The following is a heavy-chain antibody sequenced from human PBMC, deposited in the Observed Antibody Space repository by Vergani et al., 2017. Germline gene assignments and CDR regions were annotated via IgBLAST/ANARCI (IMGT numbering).Heavy chain of an antibody. CDR1: GFTFNSYG. CDR3: AKEGGGYCSGGTCYPEY. Sequence: VQLVESGGGVVQPWGSLRLSCAASGFTFNSYGMHWVRQAPGKGLEWVASIRSDESRRYYGDSMEGPFTISRDNSKNTLYLQMKSLRPEDTAVYYCAKEGGGYCSGGTCYPEYWGQGTLVIVSS. J-gene: IGHJ4*02. CDR2: IRSDESRR. V-gene: IGHV3-30*02. D-gene: IGHD2-15*01.